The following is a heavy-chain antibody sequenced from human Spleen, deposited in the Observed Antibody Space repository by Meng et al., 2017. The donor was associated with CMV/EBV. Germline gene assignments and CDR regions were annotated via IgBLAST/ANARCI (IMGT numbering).Heavy chain of an antibody. CDR2: IHYDGTNK. CDR3: ARDLHRYGYRYYFDY. CDR1: GFTFSGYG. D-gene: IGHD5-18*01. V-gene: IGHV3-30*02. Sequence: GGSLRLSCAASGFTFSGYGMHWVRQPPGKGLEWVSFIHYDGTNKYYADSVKGRFTISRDNSKNTLYLQMNSLRAEDTAVYYCARDLHRYGYRYYFDYWGQGTLVTVSS. J-gene: IGHJ4*02.